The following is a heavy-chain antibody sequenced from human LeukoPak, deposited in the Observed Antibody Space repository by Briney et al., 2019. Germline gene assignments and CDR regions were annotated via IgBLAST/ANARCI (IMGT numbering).Heavy chain of an antibody. CDR2: INPNSGGT. CDR3: ARGDYYYDSRSGFDY. J-gene: IGHJ4*02. D-gene: IGHD3-22*01. Sequence: ASVKVSCKASGYTFTGYYIHWVRQAPGQGLEWMGWINPNSGGTNISQKFQGRVTMTRDTSITTAYMELNRLRSDDTAVYYCARGDYYYDSRSGFDYWGQGTLVTVSS. CDR1: GYTFTGYY. V-gene: IGHV1-2*02.